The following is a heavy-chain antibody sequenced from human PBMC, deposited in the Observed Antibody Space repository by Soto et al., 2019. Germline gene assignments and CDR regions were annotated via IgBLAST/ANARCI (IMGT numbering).Heavy chain of an antibody. Sequence: EVQLVESGGGLVKPGGSLRLSCAASGFRFSTYSMNWVRQAPGKGLEWVASISTTNSYIYYADSVRGRFTISRDNAKNSLFLQMNSRIAEDTAVYYCTRDPVPDSSGYFPFDYWGQGTLVTVSS. CDR2: ISTTNSYI. J-gene: IGHJ4*02. CDR1: GFRFSTYS. D-gene: IGHD3-22*01. CDR3: TRDPVPDSSGYFPFDY. V-gene: IGHV3-21*01.